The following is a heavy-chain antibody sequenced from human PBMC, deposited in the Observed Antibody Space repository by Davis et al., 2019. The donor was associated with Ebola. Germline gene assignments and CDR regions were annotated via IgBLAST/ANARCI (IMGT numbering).Heavy chain of an antibody. CDR1: GYSFTGYY. CDR2: INPNSGGT. Sequence: AASVKVSCKASGYSFTGYYMHWVRQAPGQGLEWVGRINPNSGGTDYAQKFQGRVTMTRDTSISTAYMELSSLRSDDTAVYCCAGGDSRDFDYWGQGTLVTVSS. J-gene: IGHJ4*02. V-gene: IGHV1-2*06. D-gene: IGHD3-10*01. CDR3: AGGDSRDFDY.